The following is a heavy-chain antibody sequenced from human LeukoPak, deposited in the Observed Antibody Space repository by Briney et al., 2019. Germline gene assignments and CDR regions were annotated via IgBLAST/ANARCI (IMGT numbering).Heavy chain of an antibody. V-gene: IGHV3-74*01. D-gene: IGHD1-26*01. J-gene: IGHJ4*02. CDR3: ARGSGPSDY. Sequence: GGSLRLSCAASGFTFSSNWMHWVRQAPGKGLVWVSRINPDESSTTYADSVKGRFTISRDNAKNTVYLQMSSLRAEDTAVYYCARGSGPSDYWGQGTLVTVSS. CDR1: GFTFSSNW. CDR2: INPDESST.